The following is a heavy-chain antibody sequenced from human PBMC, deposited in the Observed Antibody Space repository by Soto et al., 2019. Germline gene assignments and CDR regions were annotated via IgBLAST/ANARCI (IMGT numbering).Heavy chain of an antibody. CDR3: AHREGDDYVWGSYKDAFDI. D-gene: IGHD3-16*01. CDR2: IYWDNDK. V-gene: IGHV2-5*02. Sequence: QITLKESGPTLVKPTQTLTLTCTSSGFSLNTTAVGVGWIRQPPGKALEWLALIYWDNDKRYNPSLKTRLTMTKDNSKNQVVHKMTNMDPVDTATYFCAHREGDDYVWGSYKDAFDIWGQGTMVTVSS. CDR1: GFSLNTTAVG. J-gene: IGHJ3*02.